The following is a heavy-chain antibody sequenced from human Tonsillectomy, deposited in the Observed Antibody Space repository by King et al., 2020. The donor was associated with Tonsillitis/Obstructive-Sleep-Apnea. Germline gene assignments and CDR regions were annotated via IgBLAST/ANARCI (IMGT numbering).Heavy chain of an antibody. CDR3: ARDLYYDILTGYLDV. CDR2: IYYSGST. J-gene: IGHJ6*04. V-gene: IGHV4-59*01. CDR1: GGSISNYY. Sequence: QLQESGPGLVKPSETLSLTCTVSGGSISNYYWSWIRQPPGKGLEWIGYIYYSGSTNDNPSLKSRVTIAVDTSKNQFSLKLSSVTAADTAVYYCARDLYYDILTGYLDVWGKGTTVTVSS. D-gene: IGHD3-9*01.